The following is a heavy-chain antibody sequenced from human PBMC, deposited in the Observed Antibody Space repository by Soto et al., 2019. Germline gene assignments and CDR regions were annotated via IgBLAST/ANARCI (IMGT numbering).Heavy chain of an antibody. Sequence: GGSLRLSCAASGFTFSNAWMSWARQAPGKGLEWVGRIKSKTDGGTTDYAAPVKGRFTISRDDSKNTLYLQMNSLKTEDTAVYYCTTDTPTAPLAFDIWGQGTMVTVSS. CDR2: IKSKTDGGTT. J-gene: IGHJ3*02. V-gene: IGHV3-15*01. CDR1: GFTFSNAW. CDR3: TTDTPTAPLAFDI.